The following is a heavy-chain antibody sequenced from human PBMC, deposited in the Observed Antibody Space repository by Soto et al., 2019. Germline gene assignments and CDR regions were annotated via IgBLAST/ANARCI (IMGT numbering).Heavy chain of an antibody. Sequence: GGSLRLSCAASGFTFSSYGMHWVRQAPGKGLEWVAVIWYDGSNKYYADSVKGRFTISRDNSKNTLYLQMNSLRAEDTAVYYCARERAVGIAVALNWFSAFEIWGQGTVVTVSS. V-gene: IGHV3-33*01. CDR3: ARERAVGIAVALNWFSAFEI. CDR2: IWYDGSNK. D-gene: IGHD6-19*01. CDR1: GFTFSSYG. J-gene: IGHJ3*02.